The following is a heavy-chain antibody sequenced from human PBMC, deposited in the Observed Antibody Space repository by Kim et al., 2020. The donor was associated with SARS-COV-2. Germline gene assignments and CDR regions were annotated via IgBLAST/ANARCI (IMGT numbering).Heavy chain of an antibody. CDR1: GGTFSSYA. CDR3: ARCIGAGFGADAFDI. Sequence: SVKVSCKASGGTFSSYAISWVRQAPGQGLEWMGGIIPIFGTANYAQKFQGRVTITADESTSTAYMELSSLRSEDTAVYYCARCIGAGFGADAFDIWGQGTMVTVSS. V-gene: IGHV1-69*13. CDR2: IIPIFGTA. D-gene: IGHD3-9*01. J-gene: IGHJ3*02.